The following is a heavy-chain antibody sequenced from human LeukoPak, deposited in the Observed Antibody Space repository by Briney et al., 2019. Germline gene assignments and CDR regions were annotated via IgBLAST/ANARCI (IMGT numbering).Heavy chain of an antibody. J-gene: IGHJ4*02. D-gene: IGHD6-19*01. V-gene: IGHV1-8*01. CDR1: GYTFTSYD. Sequence: GASVKVSCKTSGYTFTSYDINWVRQATGQGLEWMGWMSPNSGNTGYAQKFQGRVTMTRNTSISTAYMELSRLRSEDTALYYCARAVAGEFDYWGQGALVTVSS. CDR2: MSPNSGNT. CDR3: ARAVAGEFDY.